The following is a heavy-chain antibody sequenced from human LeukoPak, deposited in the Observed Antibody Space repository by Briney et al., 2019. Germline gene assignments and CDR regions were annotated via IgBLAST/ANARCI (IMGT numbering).Heavy chain of an antibody. Sequence: GGSLRLSCAASGFTFSLYWMHWVRQAPGKGLEWVSAISGSGGSTYYADSVKGRFTISRDNSKNTLYLQMNSLRAEDTAVYYCAKSQPIKPSLEYWGQGTLVTVSS. CDR2: ISGSGGST. CDR3: AKSQPIKPSLEY. V-gene: IGHV3-23*01. CDR1: GFTFSLYW. D-gene: IGHD3-3*01. J-gene: IGHJ4*02.